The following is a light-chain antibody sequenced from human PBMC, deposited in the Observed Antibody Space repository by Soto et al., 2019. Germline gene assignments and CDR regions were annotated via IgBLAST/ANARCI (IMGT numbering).Light chain of an antibody. V-gene: IGLV1-51*01. CDR3: GTWDGSLSAGV. CDR1: SSNIGNNF. J-gene: IGLJ2*01. CDR2: DNN. Sequence: QSVLTQPPSLSAAPGQKVTISCSGSSSNIGNNFVSWYQQLPGTAPKLLIYDNNKRPSGIPDRFSGSKSGTSATLGITGVQTGDEADFYCGTWDGSLSAGVFGGGTKLTVL.